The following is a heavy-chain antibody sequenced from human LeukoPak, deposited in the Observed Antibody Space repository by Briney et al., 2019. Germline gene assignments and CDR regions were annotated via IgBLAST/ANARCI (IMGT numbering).Heavy chain of an antibody. Sequence: KSSETLSLTCTVSGGSISSYYWSWIRQPPGKGLEWIGYIYYSGSTNYNPSLKSRVTISVDTSKNQFSLKLSSVTAADTAVYYCASSLWFGELFLDYWGQGTLVTVPS. CDR3: ASSLWFGELFLDY. J-gene: IGHJ4*02. CDR1: GGSISSYY. V-gene: IGHV4-59*01. D-gene: IGHD3-10*01. CDR2: IYYSGST.